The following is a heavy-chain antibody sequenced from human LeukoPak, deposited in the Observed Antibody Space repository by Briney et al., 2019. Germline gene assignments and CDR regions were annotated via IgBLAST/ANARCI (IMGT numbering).Heavy chain of an antibody. J-gene: IGHJ4*02. CDR1: GVIVSSNY. CDR3: ATYRQVLLPFDS. Sequence: GGSLRLSCAASGVIVSSNYMCWVRQAPGRGLEWVSSIFPIGGEIHYADSVWGRFTISRDNSKSTLSLQMNSHRAEDTAIYYCATYRQVLLPFDSWGQGTLVTVSS. D-gene: IGHD2-8*02. CDR2: IFPIGGEI. V-gene: IGHV3-53*01.